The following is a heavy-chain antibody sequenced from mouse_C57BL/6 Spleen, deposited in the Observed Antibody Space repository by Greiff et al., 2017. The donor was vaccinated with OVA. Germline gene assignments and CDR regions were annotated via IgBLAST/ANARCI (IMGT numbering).Heavy chain of an antibody. CDR2: ISSGSSTI. CDR1: GFTFSDYG. V-gene: IGHV5-17*01. D-gene: IGHD1-1*01. J-gene: IGHJ2*01. Sequence: EVHLVESGGGLVKPGGSLKLSCAASGFTFSDYGMHWVRQAPEKGLEWVAYISSGSSTISYADTVKGRFTLSRANANNTLFLQKTSLRSENTAMYYCARPLGYYGSSPFDYWGQGTTLTVSS. CDR3: ARPLGYYGSSPFDY.